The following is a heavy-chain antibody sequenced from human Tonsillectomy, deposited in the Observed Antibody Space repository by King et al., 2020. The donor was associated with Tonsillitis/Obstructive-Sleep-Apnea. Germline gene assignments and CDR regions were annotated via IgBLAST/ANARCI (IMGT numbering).Heavy chain of an antibody. CDR2: LYYSGST. J-gene: IGHJ3*02. CDR1: GGSISSYY. Sequence: VQLQESGPGLVKPSETLSLTCTVSGGSISSYYWSWIRQPPGKGLEWIGYLYYSGSTNYNPSLKGRVTISVDTSKNQFSLQLSSVTAADTAVYYCARAYYDISTGYLDDAFDIWGQGTMVTVSS. CDR3: ARAYYDISTGYLDDAFDI. V-gene: IGHV4-59*08. D-gene: IGHD3-9*01.